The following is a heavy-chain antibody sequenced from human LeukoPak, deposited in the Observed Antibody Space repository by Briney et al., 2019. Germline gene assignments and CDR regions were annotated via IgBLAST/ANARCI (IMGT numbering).Heavy chain of an antibody. CDR1: GFTFSSYA. Sequence: GGSLRLSCAASGFTFSSYAMNWVRQAPGKGLEWVSAISGRDGSTYYADSVKGRFTISRDNSKNTLYLQMNSLRAEDTAVYYCAKIRPPAYDIWGQGTMVTVSS. J-gene: IGHJ3*02. CDR3: AKIRPPAYDI. D-gene: IGHD3-3*02. CDR2: ISGRDGST. V-gene: IGHV3-23*01.